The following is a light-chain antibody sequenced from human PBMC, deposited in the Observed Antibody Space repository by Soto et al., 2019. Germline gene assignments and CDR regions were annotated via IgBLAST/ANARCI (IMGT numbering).Light chain of an antibody. CDR3: QQLLSYPIT. CDR1: QDISSY. Sequence: DIQMTQSPSSLSASVGDRVTITYRASQDISSYLAWYQQKPGKAPKLLIYAASTLQSGVPLRFSGSGSGTSFTLTISSLQPEDFATYYCQQLLSYPITFGQGTRLEIK. J-gene: IGKJ5*01. V-gene: IGKV1-9*01. CDR2: AAS.